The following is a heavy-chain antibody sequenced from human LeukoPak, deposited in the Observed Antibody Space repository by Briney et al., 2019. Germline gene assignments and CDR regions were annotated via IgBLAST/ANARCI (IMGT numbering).Heavy chain of an antibody. V-gene: IGHV4-61*05. CDR1: GGSISSSSYY. J-gene: IGHJ6*02. CDR3: ARLVVVPAASEDGVSYYYGMDV. CDR2: IYYSGST. Sequence: SETLSLTCNVSGGSISSSSYYWSWIRQPPGKGLEWIGYIYYSGSTNYNPSLKSRVTISVDTSKNQFSLKLSSVTAADTAVHYCARLVVVPAASEDGVSYYYGMDVWGQGTTVTVSS. D-gene: IGHD2-2*01.